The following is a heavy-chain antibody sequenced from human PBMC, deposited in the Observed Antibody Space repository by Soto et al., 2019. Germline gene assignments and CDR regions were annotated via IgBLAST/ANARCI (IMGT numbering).Heavy chain of an antibody. D-gene: IGHD3-10*01. CDR3: ARDLGYGSGSYYWSTYYYGMDV. CDR1: GYIFTDYY. V-gene: IGHV1-2*06. Sequence: AASVKVSCKASGYIFTDYYMHWVRQAPGQELGWMGRINPYNGGTNYAQKFQGRVTMTTDTSTSTVYMELRSLRSDDTAVYYCARDLGYGSGSYYWSTYYYGMDVWGQGTTVTVSS. CDR2: INPYNGGT. J-gene: IGHJ6*02.